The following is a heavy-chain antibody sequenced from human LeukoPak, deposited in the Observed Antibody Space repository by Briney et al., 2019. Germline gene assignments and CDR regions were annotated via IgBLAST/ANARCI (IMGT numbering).Heavy chain of an antibody. CDR2: FYYSGST. J-gene: IGHJ3*02. CDR1: GGSISSYY. Sequence: PSETLSLTCTASGGSISSYYWSWIRQPPGKGLEWIGYFYYSGSTNYNPSLKSRVTISADTSKNQFSLKLSPVTAADTAVYYCARDKGNDAFDIWGQGTMVTVSS. V-gene: IGHV4-59*01. CDR3: ARDKGNDAFDI.